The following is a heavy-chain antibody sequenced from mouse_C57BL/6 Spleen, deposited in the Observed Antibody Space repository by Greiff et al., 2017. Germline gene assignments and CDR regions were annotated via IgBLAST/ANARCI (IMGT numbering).Heavy chain of an antibody. J-gene: IGHJ4*01. D-gene: IGHD1-1*01. Sequence: VQLQQPGAELVRPGTSVKLSCKASGYTFTSYWMHWVKQRPGQGLEWIGVIDPSDSYTNYNQKFKGKATLTVDTSSSTAYMQLSSLTSEDSAVYYCARVDYYGSSYDYAMDYWGQGTSVTVSS. CDR2: IDPSDSYT. CDR1: GYTFTSYW. V-gene: IGHV1-59*01. CDR3: ARVDYYGSSYDYAMDY.